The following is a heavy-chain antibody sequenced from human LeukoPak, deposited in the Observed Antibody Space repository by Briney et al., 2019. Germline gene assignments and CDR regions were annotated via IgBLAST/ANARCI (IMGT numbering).Heavy chain of an antibody. V-gene: IGHV4-31*03. Sequence: PSETLSLTCTVPGGSISSGGYYWSWIRQHPGKGLEWIGYTYYSGSTYYNPSLKSRATISVDTSKNQFSLKLSSVTAADTAVYYCARGKWELRIFDYWGQGTLVTVSS. CDR3: ARGKWELRIFDY. CDR1: GGSISSGGYY. CDR2: TYYSGST. J-gene: IGHJ4*02. D-gene: IGHD1-26*01.